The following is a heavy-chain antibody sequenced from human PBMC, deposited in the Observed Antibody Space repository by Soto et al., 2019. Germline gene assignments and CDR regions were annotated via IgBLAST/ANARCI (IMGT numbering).Heavy chain of an antibody. CDR2: ISYDGSNK. Sequence: QVQLVESGGGVVQPGRSLRLSCAASGFTFSSYAMHWVRQAPGKGLEWVAVISYDGSNKYYADSVKGRFTISRDNSKNPLYLQMNRVGGEDTAVYYCARAPYPGVGGNAFDIWGQGKRVTFSS. CDR3: ARAPYPGVGGNAFDI. D-gene: IGHD3-16*01. CDR1: GFTFSSYA. J-gene: IGHJ3*02. V-gene: IGHV3-30-3*01.